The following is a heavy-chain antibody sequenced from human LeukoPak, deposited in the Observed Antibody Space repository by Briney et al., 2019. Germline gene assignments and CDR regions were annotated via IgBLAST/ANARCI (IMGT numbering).Heavy chain of an antibody. Sequence: GGSLRLSCAASGFTFSSYDMHWVRQPPGKGLEWVAFIRYDGSNKHYADSVKGRFTISRDNSKNTLYLQMNSLRAEDTAVYLCANLGMGIDYWGQGTPVTVST. J-gene: IGHJ4*02. V-gene: IGHV3-30*02. CDR1: GFTFSSYD. D-gene: IGHD7-27*01. CDR2: IRYDGSNK. CDR3: ANLGMGIDY.